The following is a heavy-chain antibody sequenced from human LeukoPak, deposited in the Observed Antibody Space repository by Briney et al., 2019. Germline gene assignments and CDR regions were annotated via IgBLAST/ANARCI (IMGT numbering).Heavy chain of an antibody. D-gene: IGHD2-2*01. J-gene: IGHJ4*02. Sequence: GGSLRLSCEASAFTFSSYWMSWVRQASGKGLDWVANIKEDGSEERYADSVKGRVSISRDNAKNSLLLQMSSLRAEDTAVYYCARYCSSATCIDSWGQGTLVTVSS. CDR1: AFTFSSYW. CDR3: ARYCSSATCIDS. CDR2: IKEDGSEE. V-gene: IGHV3-7*01.